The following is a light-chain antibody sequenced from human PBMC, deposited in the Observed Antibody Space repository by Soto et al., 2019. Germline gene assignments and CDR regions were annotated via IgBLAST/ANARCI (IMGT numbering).Light chain of an antibody. CDR3: SSYAGSNNLV. CDR2: EVT. J-gene: IGLJ2*01. V-gene: IGLV2-8*01. Sequence: QSVLTQPPSASGSPRQSVTISCTGTSSDVGAYNYVSWYQQHPGKAPKLMIYEVTKRPSGVPDRFSGSKSGNTASLTVSGLQAEDEADYYCSSYAGSNNLVFGGGTKVTVL. CDR1: SSDVGAYNY.